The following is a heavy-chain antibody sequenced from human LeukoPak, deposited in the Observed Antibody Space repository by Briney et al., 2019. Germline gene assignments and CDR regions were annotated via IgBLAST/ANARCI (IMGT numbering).Heavy chain of an antibody. CDR2: IYSGGST. CDR3: VRVRRTYYYDSSGYSLDYWYFDL. D-gene: IGHD3-22*01. J-gene: IGHJ2*01. CDR1: GFTVSSNY. V-gene: IGHV3-66*01. Sequence: PGGSLRLSCAASGFTVSSNYMSWVRQAPGKGLEWVSVIYSGGSTYYADSVKGRFTISRDNSKNTLYLQMNSLRAEDTAVYYCVRVRRTYYYDSSGYSLDYWYFDLWGRGTLVTVSS.